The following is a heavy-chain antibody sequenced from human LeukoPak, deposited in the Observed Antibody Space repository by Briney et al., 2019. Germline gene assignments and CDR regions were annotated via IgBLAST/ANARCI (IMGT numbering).Heavy chain of an antibody. CDR3: ARSQGERGYSGYGLFDP. Sequence: ASVKVSCKATGYTFTSYGISWVRQAPGQGLEWMGWISAYNGNTDYAQKLLGRVTMTTDTSTSTAYMELRSLRSDDTAVYYCARSQGERGYSGYGLFDPWGQGTLVTVSS. CDR1: GYTFTSYG. J-gene: IGHJ5*02. CDR2: ISAYNGNT. V-gene: IGHV1-18*01. D-gene: IGHD5-12*01.